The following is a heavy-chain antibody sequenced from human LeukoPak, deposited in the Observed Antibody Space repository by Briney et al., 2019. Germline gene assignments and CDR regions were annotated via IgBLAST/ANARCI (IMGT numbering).Heavy chain of an antibody. CDR3: ARVSYGSGSYPHDY. J-gene: IGHJ4*02. V-gene: IGHV3-48*01. Sequence: GGSLRLSCAASGFTFSSYSMNWVRQAPGKGLEWVSYISSSSTIYYADSVKGRFTISRDNAKNSLYLQMNSLRAEDTAVYYCARVSYGSGSYPHDYWGQGTLVTVSS. D-gene: IGHD3-10*01. CDR2: ISSSSTI. CDR1: GFTFSSYS.